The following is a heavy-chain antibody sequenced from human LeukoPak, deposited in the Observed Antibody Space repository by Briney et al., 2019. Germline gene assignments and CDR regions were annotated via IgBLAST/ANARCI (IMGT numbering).Heavy chain of an antibody. D-gene: IGHD3-3*01. V-gene: IGHV4-59*01. J-gene: IGHJ3*02. CDR2: IYYSGST. CDR1: GGSISSYY. CDR3: ARERTVTIFGVDNDAFDI. Sequence: SETLSLTCTVSGGSISSYYWSWIPQPPGKGLEWIGYIYYSGSTNYNPSLKSRVTISVDTSKNQFSLKLSSVTAADTAVYYCARERTVTIFGVDNDAFDIWGQGTMVTVSS.